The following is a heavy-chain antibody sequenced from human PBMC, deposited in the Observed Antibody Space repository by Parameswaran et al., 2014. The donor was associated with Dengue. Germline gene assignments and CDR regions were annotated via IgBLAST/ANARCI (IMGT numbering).Heavy chain of an antibody. V-gene: IGHV4-59*01. J-gene: IGHJ6*02. D-gene: IGHD5-12*01. CDR2: IYYSGST. CDR3: ARGGGYDFFYYYYGMDV. Sequence: RWIRQPPGKGLEWIGYIYYSGSTNYNPSFKSRVTISVDTSKNQFSLKLSSVTAADTAVYYCARGGGYDFFYYYYGMDVWGQGTTVTVSS.